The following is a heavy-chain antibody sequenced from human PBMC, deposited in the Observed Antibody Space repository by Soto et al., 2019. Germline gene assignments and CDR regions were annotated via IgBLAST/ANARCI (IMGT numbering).Heavy chain of an antibody. CDR1: GFTFSSYG. Sequence: GGSLRLSCAASGFTFSSYGMHWVRQAPGKGLEWVAVISYDGSNKYYADSVKGRFTISRDNSKNTLYLQMNSLRAEDTAVYYCAKDRAPGLRLLSAVDYWGQGTLVTVSS. J-gene: IGHJ4*02. CDR3: AKDRAPGLRLLSAVDY. CDR2: ISYDGSNK. V-gene: IGHV3-30*18. D-gene: IGHD3-10*01.